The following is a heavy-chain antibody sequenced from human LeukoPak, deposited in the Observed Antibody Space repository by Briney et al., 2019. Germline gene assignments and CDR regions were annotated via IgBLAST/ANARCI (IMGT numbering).Heavy chain of an antibody. CDR1: GFTFSSYA. D-gene: IGHD2-2*01. J-gene: IGHJ4*02. CDR2: ISSNGGST. V-gene: IGHV3-64*01. CDR3: ARQTRIVVVPAALDY. Sequence: GGSLRLSCAASGFTFSSYAMHWVRQAPGKGLEYVSAISSNGGSTYYANSVKGRFTISRDNSKNTLYLQMGSLRAEDMAVYYCARQTRIVVVPAALDYWGQGTLVTVSP.